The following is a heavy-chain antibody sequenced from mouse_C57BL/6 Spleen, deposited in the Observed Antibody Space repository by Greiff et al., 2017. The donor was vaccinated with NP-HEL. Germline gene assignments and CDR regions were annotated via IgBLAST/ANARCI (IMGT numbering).Heavy chain of an antibody. V-gene: IGHV5-17*01. D-gene: IGHD1-1*01. CDR2: ISSGSSTI. Sequence: EVMLVESGGGLVKPGGSLKLSCAASGFTFSDYGMHWVRQAPEKGLEWVAYISSGSSTIYYADTVKGRFTISRDNAKNTLFLQMTRLRSEDTAMYYCARSTVVAPGYWGQGTTLTVSS. CDR1: GFTFSDYG. CDR3: ARSTVVAPGY. J-gene: IGHJ2*01.